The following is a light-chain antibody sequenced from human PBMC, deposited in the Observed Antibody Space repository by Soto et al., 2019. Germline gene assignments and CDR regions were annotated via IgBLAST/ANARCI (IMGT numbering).Light chain of an antibody. CDR1: QTISSW. V-gene: IGKV1-5*03. CDR3: QHYNSYSEA. Sequence: DIQMTQSPSTLSVSVGDRVTITFRSSQTISSWLAWYQQKPGKAPKLLIYKASTLKSGVPSRFSGSGSGTEFTLTISSLQPDDFATYYCQHYNSYSEAFGQGTKVDIK. CDR2: KAS. J-gene: IGKJ1*01.